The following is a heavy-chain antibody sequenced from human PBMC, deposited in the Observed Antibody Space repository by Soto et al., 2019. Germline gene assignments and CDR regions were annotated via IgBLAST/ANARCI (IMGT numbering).Heavy chain of an antibody. D-gene: IGHD1-26*01. CDR3: ARQWELLTNKADAFDY. V-gene: IGHV5-51*01. Sequence: GESLKISCKGSGYSFTSYWIGWVRQMPGKGLEWMGIIYPGDSDTRYSPSFQGQVTISADKSISTAYLQWSSLKASDTAMYFCARQWELLTNKADAFDYWGQGTMVTVSS. J-gene: IGHJ3*01. CDR1: GYSFTSYW. CDR2: IYPGDSDT.